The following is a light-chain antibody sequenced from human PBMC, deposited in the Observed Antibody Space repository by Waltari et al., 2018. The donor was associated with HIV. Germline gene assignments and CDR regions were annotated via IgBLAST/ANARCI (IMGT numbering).Light chain of an antibody. J-gene: IGLJ2*01. V-gene: IGLV3-1*01. CDR1: KLGDNY. Sequence: SYELTQPPSVSVSPGQTASITCSGDKLGDNYACWYQQRPGQSPVLVIYQDTKRPSGIPERCSVSNSGNTATLTISGTQAIDEADYYCQAWDSSTVVFGGGTKLTVL. CDR2: QDT. CDR3: QAWDSSTVV.